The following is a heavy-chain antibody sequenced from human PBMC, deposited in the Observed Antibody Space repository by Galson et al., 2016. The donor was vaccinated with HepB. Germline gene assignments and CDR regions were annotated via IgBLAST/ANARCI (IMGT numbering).Heavy chain of an antibody. CDR2: IKQDGSEK. CDR1: GFTFSSFW. D-gene: IGHD3-3*01. Sequence: SLRLSCAASGFTFSSFWMSWVRQAPGKGLEWVANIKQDGSEKHYADSVKGLFTISRDNANHSVYLQLNSLRAEDTAVYYWARDRDFPEGHPDTFDCWGQGTVVTVS. J-gene: IGHJ4*02. V-gene: IGHV3-7*03. CDR3: ARDRDFPEGHPDTFDC.